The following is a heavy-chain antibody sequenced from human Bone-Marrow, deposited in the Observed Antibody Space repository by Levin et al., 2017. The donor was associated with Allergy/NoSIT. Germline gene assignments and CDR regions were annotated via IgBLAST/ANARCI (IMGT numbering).Heavy chain of an antibody. V-gene: IGHV3-53*01. CDR3: ARFDYNSGISY. CDR2: TYSGGST. J-gene: IGHJ4*02. Sequence: GGSLRLSCVVSGFTVSNNQMNWVRQAPGKGLEWVSVTYSGGSTYYADSVRGRVTVSRDSSENTVYLQMNSLRAEDTALYYCARFDYNSGISYWGQGTLVTVSS. CDR1: GFTVSNNQ. D-gene: IGHD3-10*01.